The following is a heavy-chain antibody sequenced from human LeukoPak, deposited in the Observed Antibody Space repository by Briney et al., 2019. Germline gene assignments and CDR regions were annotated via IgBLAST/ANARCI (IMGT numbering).Heavy chain of an antibody. Sequence: GGSLRLSCAASGFTFSSYGMHWVRQAPGKGVEWVAVISYDGSNKYYADSVKGRFTISRDNSKNTLYLQMNSLRAEDTAVYYCAKETHSSSWYNYWGQGTLVTVSS. D-gene: IGHD6-13*01. CDR1: GFTFSSYG. CDR2: ISYDGSNK. J-gene: IGHJ4*02. CDR3: AKETHSSSWYNY. V-gene: IGHV3-30*18.